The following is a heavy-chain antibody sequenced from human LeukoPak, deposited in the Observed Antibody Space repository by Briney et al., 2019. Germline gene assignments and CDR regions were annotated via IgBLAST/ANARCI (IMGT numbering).Heavy chain of an antibody. V-gene: IGHV3-30*18. D-gene: IGHD6-13*01. Sequence: GGSLRLSCAASGFTFSSYGMHWVRQAPGKGLEWVAVISYDGSNKYYADSVKGRFTISRDNSKNTLYLQMNSLRAEDTAVYYCAKDRGSSCPDYWGQGTLVTVSS. CDR3: AKDRGSSCPDY. CDR2: ISYDGSNK. J-gene: IGHJ4*02. CDR1: GFTFSSYG.